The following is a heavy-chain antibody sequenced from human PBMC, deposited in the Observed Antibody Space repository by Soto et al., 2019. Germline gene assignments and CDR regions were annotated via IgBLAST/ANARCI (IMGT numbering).Heavy chain of an antibody. CDR1: CGSISSSSYY. CDR3: ARHNGPLYVGYYYDMDV. CDR2: IYYSGYT. Sequence: SETLSLTCTFSCGSISSSSYYWGWIRQPPGKGMERIGSIYYSGYTYYNKSIKSRVTISVDKSKNQFSLMLSFVTAADTAVYYCARHNGPLYVGYYYDMDVWGQGTTVT. D-gene: IGHD3-16*01. J-gene: IGHJ6*02. V-gene: IGHV4-39*01.